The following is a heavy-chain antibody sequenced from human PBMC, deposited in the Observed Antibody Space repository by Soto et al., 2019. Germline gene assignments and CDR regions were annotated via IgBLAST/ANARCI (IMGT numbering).Heavy chain of an antibody. D-gene: IGHD2-2*01. Sequence: QVPLVQSGAEVKRPGASVKVSCKASGYTFTGHYVHWVRQAPGQGLEWMGWITPNSGYTNYAQKFQGRVTMTRDTSISTAYMELSGLRSDDTAVYYCAKDNGQLLIFEYWGQVTLVTVSS. CDR3: AKDNGQLLIFEY. CDR1: GYTFTGHY. V-gene: IGHV1-2*02. CDR2: ITPNSGYT. J-gene: IGHJ4*02.